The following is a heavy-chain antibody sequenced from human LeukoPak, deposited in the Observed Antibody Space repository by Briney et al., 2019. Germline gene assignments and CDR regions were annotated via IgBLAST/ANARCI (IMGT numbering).Heavy chain of an antibody. CDR1: GGSISSHY. CDR3: ARQGIDAFDI. Sequence: SETLSLTCTVYGGSISSHYWSWIRQPPGKGLEWIAYIYYTGTSNYNPSLKSRVTISVETSKNQISLRLSSVTAADTAVHYCARQGIDAFDIWGQGTLVTVSS. V-gene: IGHV4-59*08. CDR2: IYYTGTS. J-gene: IGHJ3*02.